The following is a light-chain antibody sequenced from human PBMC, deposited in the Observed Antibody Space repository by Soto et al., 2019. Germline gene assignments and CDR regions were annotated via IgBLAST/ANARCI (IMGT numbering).Light chain of an antibody. J-gene: IGKJ1*01. Sequence: DIQMTQSPSTLSASVGDRVTITCRASQSISSWLAWYQQKPGKAPKLLIYKASTLQSGVPSRFSGSGSGTEFTLDISSLQPDDSATYYCQQYTDNWTFGQGTKVEIK. CDR1: QSISSW. CDR2: KAS. V-gene: IGKV1-5*03. CDR3: QQYTDNWT.